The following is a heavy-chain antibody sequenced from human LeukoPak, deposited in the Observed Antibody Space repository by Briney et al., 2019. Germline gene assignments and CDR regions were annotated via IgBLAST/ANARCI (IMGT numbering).Heavy chain of an antibody. V-gene: IGHV4-61*02. CDR1: GGSISSGSYY. CDR2: IYTSGST. J-gene: IGHJ6*03. Sequence: PSETLSLTCTVSGGSISSGSYYWSWIRQPAGKGLEWIGRIYTSGSTNYNPSLKSRVTISVDTSKNQFSLKLSSVTAADTAVYYCARGVREVRGVTPYYYYYYYMDVWGKGTTVTVSS. CDR3: ARGVREVRGVTPYYYYYYYMDV. D-gene: IGHD3-10*01.